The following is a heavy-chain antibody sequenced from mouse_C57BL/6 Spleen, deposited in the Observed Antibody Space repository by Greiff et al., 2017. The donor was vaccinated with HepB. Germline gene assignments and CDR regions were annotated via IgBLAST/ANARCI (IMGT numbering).Heavy chain of an antibody. Sequence: VQLQQSGPELVKPGDSVKISCKASGYSFTGYFMNWVMQSHGKSLEWIGRINPYNGDTFYNQKFKGKATLTVDKSSSTAHMELRSLTSEDSAVYYGARGGVTTVVARGFDYWGQGTTLTVSS. V-gene: IGHV1-20*01. CDR1: GYSFTGYF. CDR3: ARGGVTTVVARGFDY. D-gene: IGHD1-1*01. J-gene: IGHJ2*01. CDR2: INPYNGDT.